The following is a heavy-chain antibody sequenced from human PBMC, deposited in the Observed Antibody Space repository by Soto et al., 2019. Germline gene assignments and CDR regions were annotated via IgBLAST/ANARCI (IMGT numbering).Heavy chain of an antibody. V-gene: IGHV1-18*01. J-gene: IGHJ5*02. Sequence: AAVKVSCKASGLTFASYGISWVRQAPGQGLEWRGWTSGYTGKTTYPQKLQGRVTMTTDPSTSTAYMELRSLSSDDTPVYYCARVKGSGYHNWFHPWGQGTLVPVS. CDR1: GLTFASYG. CDR2: TSGYTGKT. CDR3: ARVKGSGYHNWFHP. D-gene: IGHD3-22*01.